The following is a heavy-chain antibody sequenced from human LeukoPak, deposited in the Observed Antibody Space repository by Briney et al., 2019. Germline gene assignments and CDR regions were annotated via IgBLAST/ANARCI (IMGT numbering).Heavy chain of an antibody. J-gene: IGHJ4*02. CDR2: ISGSGGST. CDR3: AMFPSSSSFDY. CDR1: GFTFSSYA. V-gene: IGHV3-23*01. Sequence: GGSLRLSCAASGFTFSSYAMSWVRQAPGKGLEWVSAISGSGGSTYYAVSVKGRFTISRDNSKNTLYLQMNSLRDEDTAVYYCAMFPSSSSFDYWGQGTLVTVSS. D-gene: IGHD6-13*01.